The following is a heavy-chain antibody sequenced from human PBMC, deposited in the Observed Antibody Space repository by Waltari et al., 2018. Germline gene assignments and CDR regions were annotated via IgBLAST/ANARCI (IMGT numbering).Heavy chain of an antibody. CDR1: GFTFSSYG. V-gene: IGHV3-30*18. Sequence: QVQLVESGGGVVQPGRSLRLSCAASGFTFSSYGMHWVRQAPGKGLEWVAVISYDGRNKYYADSVKGRFTISRDNSKNTLYLQMNSLRAEDTAVYYCAKDQSGSYYVWYYFDYWGQGTLVTVSS. CDR2: ISYDGRNK. CDR3: AKDQSGSYYVWYYFDY. J-gene: IGHJ4*02. D-gene: IGHD1-26*01.